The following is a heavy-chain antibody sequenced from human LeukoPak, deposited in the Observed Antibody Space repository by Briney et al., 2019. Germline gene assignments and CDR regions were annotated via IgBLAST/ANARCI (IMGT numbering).Heavy chain of an antibody. D-gene: IGHD6-19*01. V-gene: IGHV3-53*01. Sequence: PGGSLRLSCAASGFTFSSNYMSWVRQAPGKGLEWVSVIYSGGSTYYSDSVKGRFTISRDNSNNTLYLKMNSLRAEDTAVYYCARVSAAPVAVAGLDVWGQGTTVTVS. J-gene: IGHJ6*02. CDR2: IYSGGST. CDR1: GFTFSSNY. CDR3: ARVSAAPVAVAGLDV.